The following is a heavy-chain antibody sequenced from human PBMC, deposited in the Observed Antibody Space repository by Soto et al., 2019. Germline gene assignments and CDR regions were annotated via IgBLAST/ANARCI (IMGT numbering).Heavy chain of an antibody. V-gene: IGHV3-30*18. D-gene: IGHD2-21*02. CDR1: GFTFSTYG. CDR2: ISYEGTNK. CDR3: AKDLQSYGDSDYYCYAMAV. J-gene: IGHJ6*02. Sequence: QVQLVDSGGGEVQPGRSLTISCAASGFTFSTYGMHWFRQTPGKGLEWVAVISYEGTNKFYSDSVKGRVTISRDKFKNTLTLQINSLRAEDTAVYSCAKDLQSYGDSDYYCYAMAVWAPGTMVTVS.